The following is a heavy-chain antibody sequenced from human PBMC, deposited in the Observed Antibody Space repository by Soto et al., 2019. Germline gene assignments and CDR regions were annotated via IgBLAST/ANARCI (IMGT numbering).Heavy chain of an antibody. D-gene: IGHD3-22*01. CDR3: ARQLNYDSSGYYLTFDY. Sequence: GESLKISCKGSGYSFTSYWIGWVRQMPGKGLEWMGIIYPGDSDTRYSPSFQGQVTISADKSISTAYLQWSSLKASDTAMYYCARQLNYDSSGYYLTFDYWGQGTLVTVSS. J-gene: IGHJ4*02. CDR2: IYPGDSDT. V-gene: IGHV5-51*01. CDR1: GYSFTSYW.